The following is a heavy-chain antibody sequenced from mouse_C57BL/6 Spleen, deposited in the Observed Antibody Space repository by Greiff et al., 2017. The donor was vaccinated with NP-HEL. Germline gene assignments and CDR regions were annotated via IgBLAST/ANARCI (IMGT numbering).Heavy chain of an antibody. D-gene: IGHD2-14*01. CDR3: ARGIGWAYYFDY. CDR1: GYAFSSSW. V-gene: IGHV1-82*01. Sequence: VQGVESGPELVKPGASVKISCKASGYAFSSSWMNWVKQRPGKGLEWIGRIYPGDGDTNYNGKFKGKATLTADKSSSTAYMQLSSLTSEDSAVYFCARGIGWAYYFDYWGQGTTLTVSS. CDR2: IYPGDGDT. J-gene: IGHJ2*01.